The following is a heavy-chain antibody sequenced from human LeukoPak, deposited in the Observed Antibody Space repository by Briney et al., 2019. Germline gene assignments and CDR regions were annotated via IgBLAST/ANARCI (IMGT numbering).Heavy chain of an antibody. D-gene: IGHD3-22*01. V-gene: IGHV3-30*18. CDR2: ISYDGSNK. Sequence: GGSLRLSCAASGFTFSSYGMHWVRQAPGKGLEWVAGISYDGSNKYYADSVKGRFTISRDNSKNTLYLQMNSLRAEDTAVYYCAKDALRYDSSGYCPFDYWGQGTLVTVSS. CDR1: GFTFSSYG. CDR3: AKDALRYDSSGYCPFDY. J-gene: IGHJ4*02.